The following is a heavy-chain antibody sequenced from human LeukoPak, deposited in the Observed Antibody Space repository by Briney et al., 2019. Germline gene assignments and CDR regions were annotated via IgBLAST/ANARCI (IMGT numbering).Heavy chain of an antibody. D-gene: IGHD3-22*01. CDR3: WYYYDSSGYYDFDY. Sequence: GGSLRLSCAASGFTFSSYSMSWVRQAPGKGLEWVSSISSSSSYIYYADSVKGRFTISRDNAKNSLYLQMNSLRAEDTAVYYCWYYYDSSGYYDFDYWGQGTLVTVSS. J-gene: IGHJ4*02. CDR2: ISSSSSYI. CDR1: GFTFSSYS. V-gene: IGHV3-21*01.